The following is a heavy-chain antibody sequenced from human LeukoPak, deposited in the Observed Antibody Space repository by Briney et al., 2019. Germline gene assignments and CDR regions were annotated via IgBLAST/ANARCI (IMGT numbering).Heavy chain of an antibody. CDR2: ISLSGHT. V-gene: IGHV4-4*02. J-gene: IGHJ4*02. Sequence: PSGTLSLTSDISGGPISRTNSLSSVRQSPRQGLEGIGEISLSGHTNYNPSLQSRVTMSLDESKNQLSLDLASVTAADTVVYYCSRESGAFSPFGYWGQGTLVTVHS. CDR3: SRESGAFSPFGY. D-gene: IGHD1-26*01. CDR1: GGPISRTNS.